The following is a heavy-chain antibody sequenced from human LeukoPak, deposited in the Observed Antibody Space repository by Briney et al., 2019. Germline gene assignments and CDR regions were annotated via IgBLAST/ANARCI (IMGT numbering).Heavy chain of an antibody. D-gene: IGHD2-21*01. V-gene: IGHV3-15*07. CDR2: IRSNSDGGTI. Sequence: PGGSLRLSCATSGFTFSNAWMNWVRQAPGKGLEWVGRIRSNSDGGTIDYAAPVKGRFTLSRDDSKTTLYLQMDSLRGEDTAVYYCAKDFRIGYSAHFDYWGQGALVTVSS. CDR3: AKDFRIGYSAHFDY. J-gene: IGHJ4*02. CDR1: GFTFSNAW.